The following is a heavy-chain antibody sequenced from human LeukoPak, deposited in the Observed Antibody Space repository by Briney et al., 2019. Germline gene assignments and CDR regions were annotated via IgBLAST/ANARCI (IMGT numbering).Heavy chain of an antibody. Sequence: GESLKISCKGSGYNFPTYWIGWVRQMPGKGLEWMGIIYPGDSDTRYSPSFQGQVTISADKSIGTAYLQWSSLKASDTAMYYCARKKYNWNDGVDYWGQGTLVTVSS. CDR1: GYNFPTYW. CDR2: IYPGDSDT. J-gene: IGHJ4*02. V-gene: IGHV5-51*01. CDR3: ARKKYNWNDGVDY. D-gene: IGHD1-1*01.